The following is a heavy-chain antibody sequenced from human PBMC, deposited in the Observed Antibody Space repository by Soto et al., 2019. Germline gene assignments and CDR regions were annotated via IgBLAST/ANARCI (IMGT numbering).Heavy chain of an antibody. D-gene: IGHD3-10*01. CDR1: GFPFSSYA. CDR2: ISGSADST. J-gene: IGHJ4*02. V-gene: IGHV3-23*01. Sequence: EVQLLESGGDLVQPGGSLRLSCAASGFPFSSYAMTWVRQAPGKGLEWVSAISGSADSTYYADSVKGRFTISRDNSMNTLYLQMRGLRAEDTAIYYCAVVVSMIRGPFDYWGQGTLVTVSS. CDR3: AVVVSMIRGPFDY.